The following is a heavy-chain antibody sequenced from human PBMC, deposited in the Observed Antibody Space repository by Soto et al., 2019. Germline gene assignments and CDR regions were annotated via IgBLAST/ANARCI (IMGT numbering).Heavy chain of an antibody. D-gene: IGHD4-17*01. CDR1: GFSLTAAGAG. V-gene: IGHV2-5*01. J-gene: IGHJ5*02. Sequence: SGPTLVNPTQTLTLTCTFSGFSLTAAGAGVGWIRQPPGKALEWLALIYWNDDTRYSPSLKTRLTITQDTSKNQVVLRMTNMDPVDTATYYCAHRGYGNYPRDNWFDPWGHGILVTVSS. CDR2: IYWNDDT. CDR3: AHRGYGNYPRDNWFDP.